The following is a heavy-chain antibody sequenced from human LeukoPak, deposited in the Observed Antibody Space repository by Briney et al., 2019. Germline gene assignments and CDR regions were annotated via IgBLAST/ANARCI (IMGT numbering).Heavy chain of an antibody. D-gene: IGHD6-6*01. CDR3: ARKAAPAMDV. J-gene: IGHJ6*02. CDR2: IKQDGSER. V-gene: IGHV3-7*01. CDR1: GFPFSSYW. Sequence: GGSLSLSFAASGFPFSSYWMSWGRRAPGKGLEWVANIKQDGSERYYVDSVKGRFTISRDNAKSSLYLQMNSLRAEDTAVYYCARKAAPAMDVWGQGTTVTVSS.